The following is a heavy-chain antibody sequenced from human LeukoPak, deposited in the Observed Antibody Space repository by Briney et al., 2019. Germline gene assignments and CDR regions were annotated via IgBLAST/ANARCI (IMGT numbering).Heavy chain of an antibody. CDR1: GGSISSGSYY. V-gene: IGHV4-61*02. Sequence: SETLSLTCTVSGGSISSGSYYWSWIRQPAGKGLEWIGRIYTSGSTNYNPSLKSRVTISVDTSKNQFSLKLSSVTAADTAVYYCASSWYYDFWSGFDYWGQGTLVTVSS. J-gene: IGHJ4*02. D-gene: IGHD3-3*01. CDR2: IYTSGST. CDR3: ASSWYYDFWSGFDY.